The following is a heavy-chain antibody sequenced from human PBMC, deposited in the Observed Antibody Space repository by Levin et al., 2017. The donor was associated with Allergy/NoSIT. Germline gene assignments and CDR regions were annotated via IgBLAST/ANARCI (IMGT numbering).Heavy chain of an antibody. V-gene: IGHV1-2*02. CDR3: ARVPYYYGSGSYSIPTNYDYGMDG. D-gene: IGHD3-10*01. CDR1: GYTFTGYY. J-gene: IGHJ6*02. Sequence: GESLKISCKASGYTFTGYYMHWVRQAPGQGLEWMGWINPNSGGTNYAQKFQGRVTMTRDTSISTAYMELSRLRSDDTAVYYCARVPYYYGSGSYSIPTNYDYGMDGWGQGTTVTVSS. CDR2: INPNSGGT.